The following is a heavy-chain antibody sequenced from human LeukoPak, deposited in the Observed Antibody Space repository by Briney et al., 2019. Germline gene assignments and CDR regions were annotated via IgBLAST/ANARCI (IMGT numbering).Heavy chain of an antibody. CDR3: ARDGNFGYDAFDI. V-gene: IGHV3-30*03. J-gene: IGHJ3*02. Sequence: GGSLRLSCAASGFTFSSYGMHWVRQAPRKGLEWVAVISYDGSNKYYADSVKGRFTISRDNSKNTLYRQVNSLRAEDTAVYYCARDGNFGYDAFDIWDQGTMVTVSS. CDR1: GFTFSSYG. CDR2: ISYDGSNK. D-gene: IGHD3-10*01.